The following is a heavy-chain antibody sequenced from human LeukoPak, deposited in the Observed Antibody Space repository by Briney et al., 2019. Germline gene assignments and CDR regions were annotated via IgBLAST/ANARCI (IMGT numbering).Heavy chain of an antibody. CDR3: ASARFLEWLSLGVRFDY. V-gene: IGHV4-30-4*01. Sequence: SETLSLTCTVSGGSISSGDYYWSWIRQPPGKGLEWIGYIYYSGSTYYNPSLKSRVTISVDTSKNQFSLKLSSVTAADTAVYYCASARFLEWLSLGVRFDYWGQGTLVTVSS. CDR1: GGSISSGDYY. CDR2: IYYSGST. D-gene: IGHD3-3*01. J-gene: IGHJ4*02.